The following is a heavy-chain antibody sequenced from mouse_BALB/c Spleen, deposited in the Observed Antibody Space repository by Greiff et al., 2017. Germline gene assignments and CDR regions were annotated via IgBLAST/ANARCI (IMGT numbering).Heavy chain of an antibody. CDR2: ISDGGSYT. CDR3: ARDRGNGYYDFDD. Sequence: EVKVVESGGGLVQPGGSRKLSCAASGFTFSSFGMHWVRQAPEKGLEWVATISDGGSYTYYPDSVKGRFTISRDNAKNNLYLQMSSLKSEDTAMYYCARDRGNGYYDFDDWGQGTTLTVSS. J-gene: IGHJ2*01. CDR1: GFTFSSFG. V-gene: IGHV5-6*03. D-gene: IGHD2-3*01.